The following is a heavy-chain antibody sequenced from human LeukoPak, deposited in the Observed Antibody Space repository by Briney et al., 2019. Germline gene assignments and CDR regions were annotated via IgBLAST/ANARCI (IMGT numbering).Heavy chain of an antibody. D-gene: IGHD6-13*01. Sequence: GASVKVSCKASGYTFTSYAMHWVRQAPGQRLEWMGYINAGNGNTKYSQKFQGRVIITRDTSASTAYMELSSLRSEDTAVYYCAREGHDSTSWYWDYWGQGTLVTVSS. V-gene: IGHV1-3*01. J-gene: IGHJ4*02. CDR2: INAGNGNT. CDR1: GYTFTSYA. CDR3: AREGHDSTSWYWDY.